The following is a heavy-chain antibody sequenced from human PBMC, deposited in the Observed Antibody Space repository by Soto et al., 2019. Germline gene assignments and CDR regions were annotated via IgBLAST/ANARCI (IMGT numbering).Heavy chain of an antibody. Sequence: GGSLRLSCEPSGFAFSRYAMSWVRQAPGKGLEWVSSISVGRGGTYYADSVMGRFTISGDDAKRTLYLQMNSLRAEDTAIYSCAKNYFFDQWGQGAQVTVSS. CDR3: AKNYFFDQ. CDR1: GFAFSRYA. CDR2: ISVGRGGT. J-gene: IGHJ4*02. V-gene: IGHV3-23*01.